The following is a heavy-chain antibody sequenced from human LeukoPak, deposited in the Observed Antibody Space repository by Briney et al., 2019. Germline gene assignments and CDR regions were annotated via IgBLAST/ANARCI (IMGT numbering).Heavy chain of an antibody. CDR2: IMDSGAST. Sequence: GGSLRLSCAASGFTLGTNPMGWVRQAQGKGLGWVSLIMDSGASTNYADSVKGRFTISRDNSKDTLYLQMNSLRAEDTAVYHCAKADCGSSKCYVRDFWGQGTLVTVSS. V-gene: IGHV3-23*01. D-gene: IGHD2-2*01. CDR1: GFTLGTNP. CDR3: AKADCGSSKCYVRDF. J-gene: IGHJ4*02.